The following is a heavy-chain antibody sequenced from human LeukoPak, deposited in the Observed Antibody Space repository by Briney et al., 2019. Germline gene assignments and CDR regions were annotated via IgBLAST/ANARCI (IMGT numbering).Heavy chain of an antibody. CDR3: AKDLGDYEDY. Sequence: GGSLRLSCAASGFTFTTYAMSWVRQAPGRGLEWVSAISGSSGSTYYADSVKGRFTISRDNSKNTLYLQMNSLRAEDTAIYYCAKDLGDYEDYWGQGALVTVSS. J-gene: IGHJ4*02. D-gene: IGHD4-17*01. CDR1: GFTFTTYA. V-gene: IGHV3-23*01. CDR2: ISGSSGST.